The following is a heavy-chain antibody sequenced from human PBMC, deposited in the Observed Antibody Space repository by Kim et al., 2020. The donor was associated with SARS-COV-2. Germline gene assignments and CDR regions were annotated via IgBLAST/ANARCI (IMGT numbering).Heavy chain of an antibody. Sequence: SVKVSCKASGGTFSSYAISWVRQAPGQGLEWMGGIIPIFGTANYAQKFQGRVTITADESTSTAYMELSSLRSEDTAVYYCAREISIAARHYYYYYMDVWGKGTTVTVSS. CDR3: AREISIAARHYYYYYMDV. CDR2: IIPIFGTA. CDR1: GGTFSSYA. D-gene: IGHD6-6*01. V-gene: IGHV1-69*13. J-gene: IGHJ6*03.